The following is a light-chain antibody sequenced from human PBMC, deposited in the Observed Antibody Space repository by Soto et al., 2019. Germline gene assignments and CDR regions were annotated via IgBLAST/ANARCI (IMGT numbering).Light chain of an antibody. CDR1: SSDVGSYKD. J-gene: IGLJ1*01. CDR3: CAYADTFYV. Sequence: QSVLTQPRSVSGSPGQSVTISCTGTSSDVGSYKDVSWYQHHPGKVPELMIYDVSERPSGVPDRFSGSKSGNTASLTISGLQAEDEANYYCCAYADTFYVFGTGTKVTVL. CDR2: DVS. V-gene: IGLV2-11*01.